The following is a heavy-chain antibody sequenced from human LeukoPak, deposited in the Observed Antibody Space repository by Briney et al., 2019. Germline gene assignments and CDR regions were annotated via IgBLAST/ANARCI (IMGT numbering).Heavy chain of an antibody. Sequence: SETLSLTCTVSGGSISSYYWSWIRQPPGKGLEWIGYIYYSGSTNYNPSLKGRVTISVDTSKNQFSLKLSSVTAADTAVYYCARAVGIQLWGDGYYMDVWGKGTTVTVSS. CDR1: GGSISSYY. CDR2: IYYSGST. J-gene: IGHJ6*03. D-gene: IGHD5-18*01. V-gene: IGHV4-59*01. CDR3: ARAVGIQLWGDGYYMDV.